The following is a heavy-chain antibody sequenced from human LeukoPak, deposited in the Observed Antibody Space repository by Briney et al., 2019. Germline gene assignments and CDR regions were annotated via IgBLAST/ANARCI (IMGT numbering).Heavy chain of an antibody. CDR3: SKRSGFSYGYSPS. D-gene: IGHD5-18*01. CDR1: GFTFTGFA. J-gene: IGHJ5*02. CDR2: LSGSGDST. Sequence: GGSLRLSRAASGFTFTGFAMSWVRQAPGKGRGWVSLLSGSGDSTYYADCVRGRFTISRDSSKNTLYLQMNRLRADDTAVDHYSKRSGFSYGYSPSWGQGALVTVSS. V-gene: IGHV3-23*01.